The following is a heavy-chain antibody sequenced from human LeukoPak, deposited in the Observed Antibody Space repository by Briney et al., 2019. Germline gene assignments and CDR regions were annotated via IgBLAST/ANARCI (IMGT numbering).Heavy chain of an antibody. J-gene: IGHJ4*02. CDR2: ISGSGGST. D-gene: IGHD5-18*01. CDR3: ARDLSQAGYSYGYGEIDY. Sequence: GGSLRLSCAASGFTFSSYAMSWVRQAPGKGLEWVSAISGSGGSTYYADSVKGRFTISRDNSKNTLYLQMNSLRAEDTAVYYCARDLSQAGYSYGYGEIDYWGQGTLVTVSS. V-gene: IGHV3-23*01. CDR1: GFTFSSYA.